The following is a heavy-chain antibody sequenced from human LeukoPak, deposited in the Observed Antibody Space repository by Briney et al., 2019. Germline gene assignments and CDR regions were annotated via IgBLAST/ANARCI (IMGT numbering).Heavy chain of an antibody. V-gene: IGHV4-59*01. J-gene: IGHJ4*02. CDR2: IYYSGST. CDR1: GGSISSYY. D-gene: IGHD3-10*01. CDR3: ASWGYGSGSYYKFDY. Sequence: SETLSLTCTVSGGSISSYYWSWIRQPPGKGLEWIGYIYYSGSTNYNPSLKSRVTISVDTSKNQFSLKLSSVTAADTAVYYCASWGYGSGSYYKFDYWGQGTLVTVSS.